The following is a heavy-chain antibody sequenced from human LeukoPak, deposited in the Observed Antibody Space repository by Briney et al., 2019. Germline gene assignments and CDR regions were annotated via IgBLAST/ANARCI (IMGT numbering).Heavy chain of an antibody. Sequence: PGGSLRLSCAVSGFTFSSYWMNWVRQAPGKGLEWVASIRQDGGEKSYVDSVKGRFTISRDNTKNSLYLQMSSLRAEDTAVYYCVRDGTAAGLYFDLWGQGTLVTVSS. D-gene: IGHD6-13*01. CDR2: IRQDGGEK. J-gene: IGHJ4*01. CDR1: GFTFSSYW. CDR3: VRDGTAAGLYFDL. V-gene: IGHV3-7*01.